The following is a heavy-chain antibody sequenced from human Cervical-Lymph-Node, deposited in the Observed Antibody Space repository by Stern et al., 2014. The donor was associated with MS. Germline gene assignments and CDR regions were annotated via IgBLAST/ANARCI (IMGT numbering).Heavy chain of an antibody. Sequence: VQLVQSGGGLVQPGGSLRLSCAASCFTFDFYSMHWVRQVPVQCLVWVSRIKTDGSSPRYEDSVKGRFTISRDNAKNMLYLEMNSLRAEDTAVYYCSGSNWYFFDYWGQGTLVTVSS. CDR2: IKTDGSSP. D-gene: IGHD6-13*01. J-gene: IGHJ4*02. V-gene: IGHV3-74*02. CDR1: CFTFDFYS. CDR3: SGSNWYFFDY.